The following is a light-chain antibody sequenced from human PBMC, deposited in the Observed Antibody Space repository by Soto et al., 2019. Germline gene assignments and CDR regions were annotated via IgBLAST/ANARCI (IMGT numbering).Light chain of an antibody. Sequence: EIVLTQSPGTLSLSPGGRATLSCRASQSVSVNSLAWYQQKGGQAPRLLIYAASTRATGVPDRFSGTGSGTDFALIISRLETDDSAVYYCQQYGGSPFTFGPGTKVDIK. CDR1: QSVSVNS. V-gene: IGKV3-20*01. CDR2: AAS. CDR3: QQYGGSPFT. J-gene: IGKJ3*01.